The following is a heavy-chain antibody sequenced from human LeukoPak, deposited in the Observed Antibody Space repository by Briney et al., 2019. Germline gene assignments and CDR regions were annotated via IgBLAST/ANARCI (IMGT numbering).Heavy chain of an antibody. J-gene: IGHJ5*02. V-gene: IGHV3-23*01. CDR1: GFTFSSYA. Sequence: GGSLRLSCAASGFTFSSYAMNWVRQAPGKGLEWVSAISGSGGSTYYADSVKGRFTISRDNSKNTLYLQMNSLRAEDTAVYYCAKAAYCGGDCTNWFDPWGQGTLVTVSS. CDR2: ISGSGGST. D-gene: IGHD2-21*02. CDR3: AKAAYCGGDCTNWFDP.